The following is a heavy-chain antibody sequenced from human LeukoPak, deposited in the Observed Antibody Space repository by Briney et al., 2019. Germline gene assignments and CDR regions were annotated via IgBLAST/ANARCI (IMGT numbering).Heavy chain of an antibody. CDR3: AKAVVPGAIEGDAFDI. Sequence: PGGSLRLSCAASGFSFRSYAMDWVRQAPGKGLEWLAAISGSGVTTFYADSVKGRFTISRDNSKNTLYLQMNSLRAEDTAVYYCAKAVVPGAIEGDAFDIWGQGTMVTVSS. J-gene: IGHJ3*02. CDR2: ISGSGVTT. V-gene: IGHV3-23*01. D-gene: IGHD2-2*02. CDR1: GFSFRSYA.